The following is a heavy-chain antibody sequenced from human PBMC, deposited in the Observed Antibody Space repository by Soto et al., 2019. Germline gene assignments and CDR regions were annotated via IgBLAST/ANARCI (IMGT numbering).Heavy chain of an antibody. CDR3: ATLSYYDSYSGFDY. CDR2: IYPGDSDT. Sequence: GESLKIACKGSTYTFTSYWIAWVRQMPGKGLEWMGLIYPGDSDTKYSPSFQGQVTISADKSISTAYLRWSSLKASDTAMYYCATLSYYDSYSGFDYWGQGTPVTVSS. J-gene: IGHJ4*02. CDR1: TYTFTSYW. D-gene: IGHD3-22*01. V-gene: IGHV5-51*01.